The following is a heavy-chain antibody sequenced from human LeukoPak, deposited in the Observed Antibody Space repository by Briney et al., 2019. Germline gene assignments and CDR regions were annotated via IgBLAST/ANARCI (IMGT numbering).Heavy chain of an antibody. J-gene: IGHJ4*02. V-gene: IGHV1-2*02. CDR3: ARDPRLYFDY. CDR1: GYTFTGYY. CDR2: INPNDGGP. Sequence: GASVKVSCKASGYTFTGYYIHWVRQAPGQGLEWMGWINPNDGGPNYAQKLQGRVTMTTDTSTSTAYMELRSLRSDDTAVYYCARDPRLYFDYWGQGTLVTVSS.